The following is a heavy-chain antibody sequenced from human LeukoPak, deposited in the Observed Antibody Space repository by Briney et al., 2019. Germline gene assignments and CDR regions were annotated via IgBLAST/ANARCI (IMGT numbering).Heavy chain of an antibody. CDR1: GFTFSSYA. CDR3: AKEREAYCSGGSCYGSDKLFPADY. J-gene: IGHJ4*02. CDR2: ISGTGGST. D-gene: IGHD2-15*01. Sequence: GGSLRLSCAASGFTFSSYAMTWVRQAPRKGLEWVSSISGTGGSTFYADSVKGRFTISRDNSKNTLHLQMNSLRAEDTAIYYRAKEREAYCSGGSCYGSDKLFPADYWGQGTLVTVSS. V-gene: IGHV3-23*01.